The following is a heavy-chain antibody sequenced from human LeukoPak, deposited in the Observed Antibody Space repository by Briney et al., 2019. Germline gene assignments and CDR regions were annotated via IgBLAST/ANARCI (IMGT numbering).Heavy chain of an antibody. V-gene: IGHV1-18*01. D-gene: IGHD6-19*01. CDR1: LDTPSGYG. Sequence: ASPKASPKLSLDTPSGYGTSAGPHTPQQGLWRMGWICDYNGNTNYTQKLQGRGTMTTAASTSTAYMELRSLRSADTAVYYCAREFRTQSSGYPYYGMDVWGQGTTVTVSS. J-gene: IGHJ6*02. CDR3: AREFRTQSSGYPYYGMDV. CDR2: ICDYNGNT.